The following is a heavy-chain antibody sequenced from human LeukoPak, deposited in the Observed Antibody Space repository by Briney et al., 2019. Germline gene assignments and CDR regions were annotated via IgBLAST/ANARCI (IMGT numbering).Heavy chain of an antibody. Sequence: PGGSLRLSCAASGFTFSSYAMSWVRQAPGKGLEWSSAISDSGGSTYDADSVKGRFTISRDNSKNTLYLQMNSLRAEATAVYYCAKDTSMGRYCTNGVCSPFDYWGQGTLVTVSS. V-gene: IGHV3-23*01. CDR3: AKDTSMGRYCTNGVCSPFDY. CDR1: GFTFSSYA. J-gene: IGHJ4*02. D-gene: IGHD2-8*01. CDR2: ISDSGGST.